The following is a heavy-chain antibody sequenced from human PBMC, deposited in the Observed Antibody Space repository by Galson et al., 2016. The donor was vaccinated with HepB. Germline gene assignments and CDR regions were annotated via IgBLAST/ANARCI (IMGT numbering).Heavy chain of an antibody. CDR1: GGSISTYY. Sequence: SETLSLTCTVSGGSISTYYWTWIRQPPGKGLEWIGNIFYNGRTNYNPSLKSRVTISVDTSKKEFSLKLSPVTAADTAVYYCARGDDYRWGTYRYDYWGQGALVTVSS. CDR3: ARGDDYRWGTYRYDY. D-gene: IGHD3-16*02. CDR2: IFYNGRT. J-gene: IGHJ4*02. V-gene: IGHV4-59*01.